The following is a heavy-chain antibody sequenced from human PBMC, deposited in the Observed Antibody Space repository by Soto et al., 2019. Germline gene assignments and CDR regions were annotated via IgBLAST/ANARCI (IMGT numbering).Heavy chain of an antibody. V-gene: IGHV1-8*01. CDR2: MNPNSGNT. CDR1: GYTFTSYD. J-gene: IGHJ2*01. Sequence: QVQLVQSRAEVKKPGASVKVSCKASGYTFTSYDINWVRQATGQGLEWMGWMNPNSGNTGYAQKFQGRVTMTRNTSISTAYMELSSLRSEDTAVYYCARGPRAGKQQLIDWYFDLWGRGTLVTVSS. D-gene: IGHD6-13*01. CDR3: ARGPRAGKQQLIDWYFDL.